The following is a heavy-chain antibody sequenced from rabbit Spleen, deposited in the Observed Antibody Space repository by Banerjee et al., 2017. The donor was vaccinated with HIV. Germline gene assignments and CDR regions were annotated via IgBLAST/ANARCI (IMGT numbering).Heavy chain of an antibody. D-gene: IGHD1-1*01. CDR2: IYVGRGST. CDR1: GFSFSSGYD. Sequence: QEQLVESGGGLVKPGASLTLTCKASGFSFSSGYDMCWVRQGPGKGLEWIGCIYVGRGSTHYANWAKGRVTMYKTSSTTVTLQLTSLTAADTATYFCARSGHVNGDYIWDLWGPGTLVTVS. V-gene: IGHV1S45*01. J-gene: IGHJ4*01. CDR3: ARSGHVNGDYIWDL.